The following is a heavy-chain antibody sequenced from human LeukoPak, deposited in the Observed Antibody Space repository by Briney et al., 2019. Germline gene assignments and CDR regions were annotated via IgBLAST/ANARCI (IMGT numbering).Heavy chain of an antibody. CDR3: AKPYLGSALDI. V-gene: IGHV1-2*02. J-gene: IGHJ3*02. D-gene: IGHD3-16*01. Sequence: ASVKVSCKASGYTFTRHFLHWVRQAPGQGLEWMGWINPNSGGTNFAQKFQGRVTMTRDTSITTTYMELSRLRSDDTALYFCAKPYLGSALDIWGQGTMVTVSS. CDR2: INPNSGGT. CDR1: GYTFTRHF.